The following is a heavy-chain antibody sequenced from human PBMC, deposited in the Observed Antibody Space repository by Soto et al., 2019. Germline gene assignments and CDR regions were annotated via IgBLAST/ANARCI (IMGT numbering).Heavy chain of an antibody. J-gene: IGHJ4*02. CDR1: GGSISSYY. CDR3: ASRHSSPYFDY. Sequence: SETLSLTCTVSGGSISSYYWSWIRQPPGKGLEWIGYIYSSGSTYYNPSLKSRVTISVDTSKNQFSLTLNSVTAADTAVYYCASRHSSPYFDYWGQGTLVTVSS. V-gene: IGHV4-4*08. CDR2: IYSSGST. D-gene: IGHD6-13*01.